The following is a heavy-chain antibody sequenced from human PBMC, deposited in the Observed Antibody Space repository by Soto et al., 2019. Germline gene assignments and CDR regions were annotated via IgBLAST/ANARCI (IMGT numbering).Heavy chain of an antibody. CDR2: INPSGEGS. CDR1: GDTVNSDY. J-gene: IGHJ4*02. Sequence: QVQLVQSGAVVKRPGASVKVSCKASGDTVNSDYIHWVRQAPGQGPEWMGLINPSGEGSVYAEKLQGRLTLTRDTSTSTVYMDLRSLRNDDTAVYFCAGKAGSRGWFYFDNWGQGTQVTVSS. CDR3: AGKAGSRGWFYFDN. V-gene: IGHV1-46*02. D-gene: IGHD6-19*01.